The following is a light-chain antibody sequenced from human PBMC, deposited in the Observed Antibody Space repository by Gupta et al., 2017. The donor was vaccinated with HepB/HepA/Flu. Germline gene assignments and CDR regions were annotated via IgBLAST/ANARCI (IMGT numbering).Light chain of an antibody. CDR2: GAS. CDR1: QSVSSN. CDR3: QQYNNWPLT. V-gene: IGKV3-15*01. J-gene: IGKJ1*01. Sequence: EIVMPQSPATLSVSPGESATLSCRANQSVSSNLDWFQQKPGQAPRLLIYGASTRATGIPARFSGSGSGTEFTLTISSLQSEDFAVYYCQQYNNWPLTFGQGTKVEIK.